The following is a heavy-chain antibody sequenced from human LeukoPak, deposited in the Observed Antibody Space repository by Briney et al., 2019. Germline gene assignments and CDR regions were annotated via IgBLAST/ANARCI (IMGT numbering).Heavy chain of an antibody. J-gene: IGHJ4*02. Sequence: PSKTLSLTCTVSGASISSGGYYWSWVRQPAGKGVEWIGRIYTTGSTDYNPSFKSRVTIPVDTSKNQFSLKLNSVTAADTAVYYCARGTSLMDYWGQGILVTISS. CDR2: IYTTGST. V-gene: IGHV4-61*02. CDR3: ARGTSLMDY. CDR1: GASISSGGYY. D-gene: IGHD3-16*01.